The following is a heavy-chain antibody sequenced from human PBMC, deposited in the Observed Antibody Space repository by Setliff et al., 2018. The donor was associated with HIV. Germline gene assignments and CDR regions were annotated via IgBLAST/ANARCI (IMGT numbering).Heavy chain of an antibody. V-gene: IGHV4-59*02. CDR3: ARATFGSTSSGINYYMDV. D-gene: IGHD3-10*01. CDR1: SGSVSGYY. J-gene: IGHJ6*03. CDR2: IHSSGST. Sequence: SETLSLTCSVSSGSVSGYYWDWIRQPPGKKLEWIGYIHSSGSTIYSASLKSRVTISVTTSKNQFSLKLSSVTAADTALYFCARATFGSTSSGINYYMDVWGKGTTVTVSS.